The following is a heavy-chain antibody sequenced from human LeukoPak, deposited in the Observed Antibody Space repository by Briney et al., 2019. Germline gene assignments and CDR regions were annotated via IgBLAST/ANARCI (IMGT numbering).Heavy chain of an antibody. D-gene: IGHD2-2*01. Sequence: PSETLSLTCAVSGGSISSSNRWSWVRQPPGKGLEWIGEIYHSGSTNYNPSLKSRVTISVDKSKSQFSLKLSSVTAADTAVYYCARSSSYCSSTSCYANWFDPWGQGTLVTVSS. V-gene: IGHV4-4*02. J-gene: IGHJ5*02. CDR2: IYHSGST. CDR1: GGSISSSNR. CDR3: ARSSSYCSSTSCYANWFDP.